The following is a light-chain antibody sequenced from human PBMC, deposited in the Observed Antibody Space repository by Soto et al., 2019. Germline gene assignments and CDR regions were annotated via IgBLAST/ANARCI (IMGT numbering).Light chain of an antibody. CDR1: QSVSSSY. J-gene: IGKJ2*01. V-gene: IGKV3-20*01. CDR2: GAS. Sequence: EIVLTQSPGTLSLSPGEGATLSCRTSQSVSSSYLSWFQQRPGQAPRLLIYGASNRASGIPDRFRGSGSGTDFTLTISSLEPEDFAVYYCQYYGRSPPYTFGQGTKLDIK. CDR3: QYYGRSPPYT.